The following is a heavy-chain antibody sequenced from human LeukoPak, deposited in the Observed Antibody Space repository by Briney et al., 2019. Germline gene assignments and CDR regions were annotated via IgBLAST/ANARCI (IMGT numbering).Heavy chain of an antibody. CDR2: IYSGGST. CDR3: ARGSSSWYYFDY. Sequence: GGSLRLSCAASGFTVSSNYMSWVRQAPGKGLEWVSVIYSGGSTYYADSVKGRFTISRDNSKNTLYLQMNSLRAEDTAVYYCARGSSSWYYFDYWGQGTLVTVSS. V-gene: IGHV3-66*01. CDR1: GFTVSSNY. J-gene: IGHJ4*02. D-gene: IGHD6-13*01.